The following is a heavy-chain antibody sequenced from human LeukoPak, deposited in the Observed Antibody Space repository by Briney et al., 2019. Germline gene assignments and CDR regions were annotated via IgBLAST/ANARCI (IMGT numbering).Heavy chain of an antibody. V-gene: IGHV1-18*03. CDR2: ISAYNGNT. J-gene: IGHJ2*01. CDR3: ARGAAGSHYWFFDL. D-gene: IGHD3-16*01. CDR1: GYTFTSYG. Sequence: ASVKVSCKASGYTFTSYGISWVRQAPGQGLEWMGWISAYNGNTNYAQKLQTRLSITTDTSASTVYMELSSLTSEDMAVYYCARGAAGSHYWFFDLWGRGTLLTVSS.